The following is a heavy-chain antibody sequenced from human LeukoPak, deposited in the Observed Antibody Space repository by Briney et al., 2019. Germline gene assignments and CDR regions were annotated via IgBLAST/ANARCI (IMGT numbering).Heavy chain of an antibody. J-gene: IGHJ4*02. CDR3: ARFSPRAMGNFLDF. Sequence: SQTLSLTCAVSGGSISSGSYSWSWIRQPPGKGLEWIGYIYPRGSTYYNPSLKSRVILSLDKSANEFSLNLSSVTAADTAVYYCARFSPRAMGNFLDFWGQGTLVTVSS. V-gene: IGHV4-30-2*01. D-gene: IGHD7-27*01. CDR1: GGSISSGSYS. CDR2: IYPRGST.